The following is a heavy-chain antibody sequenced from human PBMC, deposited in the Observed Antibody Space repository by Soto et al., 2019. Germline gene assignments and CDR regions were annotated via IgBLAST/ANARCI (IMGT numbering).Heavy chain of an antibody. CDR1: GFSVGSYG. D-gene: IGHD6-13*01. V-gene: IGHV3-23*01. Sequence: QPVGSLRLSCTASGFSVGSYGMSWVRQAPGKGLECVSSSGSGYSIFYADSVKGRFTISRDNSKNTLFLQMNSLRAEDTAVYYCAKGRGSSWSVVFFDYWGQGALVTVSS. CDR3: AKGRGSSWSVVFFDY. J-gene: IGHJ4*02. CDR2: SGSGYSI.